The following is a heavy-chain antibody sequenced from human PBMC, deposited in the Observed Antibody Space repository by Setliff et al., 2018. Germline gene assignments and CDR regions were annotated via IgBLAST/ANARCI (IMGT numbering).Heavy chain of an antibody. CDR1: GFTFSSYA. CDR2: ISGSGGST. V-gene: IGHV3-23*01. CDR3: AKERSGYYDILTGYISPLDY. D-gene: IGHD3-9*01. J-gene: IGHJ4*02. Sequence: PGGSLRLSCAASGFTFSSYAMSWVRQAPGKGLEWVSAISGSGGSTYYADSVKGRFTISRDNSKNTLYLQMNSLRAEDTAVYYCAKERSGYYDILTGYISPLDYWGQGTLVTVSS.